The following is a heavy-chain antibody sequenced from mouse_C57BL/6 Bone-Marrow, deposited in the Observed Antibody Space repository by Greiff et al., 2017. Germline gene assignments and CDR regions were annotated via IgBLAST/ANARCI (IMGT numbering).Heavy chain of an antibody. CDR2: IYPGSGST. CDR1: GYTFTSYW. J-gene: IGHJ2*01. D-gene: IGHD2-2*01. Sequence: VQLKQPGAELVKPGASVKMSCKASGYTFTSYWITWVKQRPGQGLEWIGDIYPGSGSTNYNEKFKSKATLTVDTSSSTAYMQLSSLTSEDSAVYYCASSTMVTTTGYYFDYWGQGTTLTVSP. V-gene: IGHV1-55*01. CDR3: ASSTMVTTTGYYFDY.